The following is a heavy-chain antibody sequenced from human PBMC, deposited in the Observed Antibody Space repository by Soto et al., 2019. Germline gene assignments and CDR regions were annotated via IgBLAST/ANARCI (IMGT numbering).Heavy chain of an antibody. Sequence: XXPLCLPFTVCGGSVSSYYWSGIPQPPGKGLEWIGYIYYSGSTNYNPSLKSRVTISVDTSKNQFSLKLSSVTAADTPVYYCARDPPLPLYGDVPAGFDYWGQGTLVTVSS. V-gene: IGHV4-59*02. CDR3: ARDPPLPLYGDVPAGFDY. CDR1: GGSVSSYY. CDR2: IYYSGST. D-gene: IGHD4-17*01. J-gene: IGHJ4*02.